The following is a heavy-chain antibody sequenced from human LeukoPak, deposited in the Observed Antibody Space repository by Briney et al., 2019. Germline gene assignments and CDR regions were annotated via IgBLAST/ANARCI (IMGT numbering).Heavy chain of an antibody. CDR1: GYSISSGYY. D-gene: IGHD1-26*01. V-gene: IGHV4-38-2*02. J-gene: IGHJ3*02. Sequence: SETLSLTCTVSGYSISSGYYRGWIRQPPGKGLEWIGSIYHSGSTYYNPSLKSRVTISVDTSKNQFSLKLSSVTAADTAVYYCARDQSGSYLDAFDIWGQGTMVTVSS. CDR2: IYHSGST. CDR3: ARDQSGSYLDAFDI.